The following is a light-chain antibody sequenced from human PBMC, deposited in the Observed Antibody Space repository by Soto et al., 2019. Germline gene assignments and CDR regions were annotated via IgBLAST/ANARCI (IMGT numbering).Light chain of an antibody. CDR3: QHRSNWPRT. CDR1: QRVSTY. V-gene: IGKV3-11*01. J-gene: IGKJ2*01. Sequence: EIVLTQSPATLSLSPGERATLSCRASQRVSTYLAWYQHKSGQAPRLLIYDASNMATGIPARFSGSGSGTDFTLTISSLEPEDFAVYYCQHRSNWPRTFGQGTKLEIK. CDR2: DAS.